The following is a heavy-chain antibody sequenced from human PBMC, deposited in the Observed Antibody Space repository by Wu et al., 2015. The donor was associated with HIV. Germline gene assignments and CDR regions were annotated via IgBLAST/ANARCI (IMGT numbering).Heavy chain of an antibody. CDR1: GYTFISYD. J-gene: IGHJ4*02. CDR3: ARDATPVTTEFDF. D-gene: IGHD4-17*01. V-gene: IGHV1-2*02. Sequence: QVQLVQSGAEVKKPGASVKVSCKASGYTFISYDIHWVRQAPGQGLEWMGWINPNSGGTNYAQKFQGRVTMTRDTSISTAYMELSRLRSDDTAVYYCARDATPVTTEFDFWGQGALVTVSS. CDR2: INPNSGGT.